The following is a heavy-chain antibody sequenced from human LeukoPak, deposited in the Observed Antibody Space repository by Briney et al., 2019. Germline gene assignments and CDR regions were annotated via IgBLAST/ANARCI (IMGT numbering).Heavy chain of an antibody. CDR2: INGADYST. V-gene: IGHV3-23*01. CDR3: ASANPTPQGINFDS. CDR1: GFTFRTSA. J-gene: IGHJ4*02. D-gene: IGHD3-10*01. Sequence: RSGGSLRLSCAASGFTFRTSAMSWVRQAPGKGLQWVSSINGADYSTYYADSVKGRFTISRDSSKNILYLQMNSLRTDDTALYYCASANPTPQGINFDSWGQGTLVTVSS.